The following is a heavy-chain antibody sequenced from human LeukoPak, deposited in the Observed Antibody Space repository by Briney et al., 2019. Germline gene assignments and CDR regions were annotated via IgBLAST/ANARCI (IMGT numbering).Heavy chain of an antibody. D-gene: IGHD6-19*01. CDR2: FSGGASRT. J-gene: IGHJ4*02. V-gene: IGHV3-23*01. CDR1: GFSFSSYA. CDR3: AKKRRPVAGTDLFDY. Sequence: GGSLRLSCVASGFSFSSYAMRWVRQSPEKGLEWVSAFSGGASRTYYVDSVKGRFTISRDNSKNTLYLQMNSLRVEDTAVYYCAKKRRPVAGTDLFDYWGQGTLVTVSS.